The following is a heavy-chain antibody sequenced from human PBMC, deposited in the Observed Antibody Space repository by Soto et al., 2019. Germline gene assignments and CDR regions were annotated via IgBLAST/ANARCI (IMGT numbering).Heavy chain of an antibody. J-gene: IGHJ5*02. CDR1: GGSISSGDYY. D-gene: IGHD3-10*01. Sequence: PSETLSLTCTVSGGSISSGDYYWSWIRQPPGKGLEWIGYIYYSGSTYYNPSLKSRISISVDTSKNQFSLKLSSVTAADTAIYYCVRLTKYYYGSVTYLWFDPWGLGTLVTVSS. V-gene: IGHV4-30-4*01. CDR2: IYYSGST. CDR3: VRLTKYYYGSVTYLWFDP.